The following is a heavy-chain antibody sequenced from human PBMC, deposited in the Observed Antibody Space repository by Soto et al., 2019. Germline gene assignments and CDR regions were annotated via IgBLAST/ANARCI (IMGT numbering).Heavy chain of an antibody. D-gene: IGHD6-13*01. CDR2: IIPIFTTT. Sequence: QVHLVQSGAEVKKPGSSVKVSCKAPGGTFSNHAINWVRQAPGQGLEWMGRIIPIFTTTNYAQKFQGRVTMTAPESTITAYMELSSLKHDDTAIYYCAREVAADGTFREDVFDIWGQGTLVTVSS. J-gene: IGHJ3*02. CDR3: AREVAADGTFREDVFDI. V-gene: IGHV1-69*12. CDR1: GGTFSNHA.